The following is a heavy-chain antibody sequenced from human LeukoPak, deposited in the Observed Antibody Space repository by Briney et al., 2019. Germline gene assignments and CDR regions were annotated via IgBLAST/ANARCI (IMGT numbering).Heavy chain of an antibody. CDR3: ARGRLHTNGMDV. V-gene: IGHV1-69*13. CDR1: GGTFSSYA. D-gene: IGHD4-11*01. Sequence: GASVKVSCKASGGTFSSYAISWVRQAPGQGLEWMGGIIPTFGTANYAQKFQGRVTITADESTSTAYMELSSLRSEDTAVYYCARGRLHTNGMDVWGQGTTVTVSS. J-gene: IGHJ6*02. CDR2: IIPTFGTA.